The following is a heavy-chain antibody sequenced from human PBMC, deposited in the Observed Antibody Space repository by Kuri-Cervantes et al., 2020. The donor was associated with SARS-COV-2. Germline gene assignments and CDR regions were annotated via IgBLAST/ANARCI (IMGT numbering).Heavy chain of an antibody. D-gene: IGHD1-26*01. J-gene: IGHJ4*02. CDR3: ARETYSGSFNFDY. Sequence: GGSLRLSCAASGFTFSSYWMSWVRQAPGKGLEWVAVISYDGSNKYYADSVKGRFTISRDNSKNTLYLQMNSLRAEDTAVYYCARETYSGSFNFDYWGQGTLVTVSS. CDR1: GFTFSSYW. CDR2: ISYDGSNK. V-gene: IGHV3-30-3*01.